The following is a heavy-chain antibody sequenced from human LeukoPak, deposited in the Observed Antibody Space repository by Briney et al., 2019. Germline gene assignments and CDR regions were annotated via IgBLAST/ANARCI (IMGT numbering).Heavy chain of an antibody. CDR3: ARDGAPKEYYYYYYYMDV. V-gene: IGHV1-18*01. J-gene: IGHJ6*03. D-gene: IGHD3-16*01. CDR2: ISAYNGNT. CDR1: GYTFTSYG. Sequence: ASVKVSCKASGYTFTSYGISWVRQAPGQGLEWMGWISAYNGNTNYAQKLQGRVTMTTDTSTSTAYMELSSLRSEDTAVYYCARDGAPKEYYYYYYYMDVWGKGTTVTVSS.